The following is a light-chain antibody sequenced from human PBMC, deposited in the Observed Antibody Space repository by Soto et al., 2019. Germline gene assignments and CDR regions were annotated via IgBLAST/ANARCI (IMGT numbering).Light chain of an antibody. CDR1: INDVGGYNY. CDR2: QVT. Sequence: ALTQPPSASGSPGQSVTISCAGTINDVGGYNYVSWYQQHPGKVPQLMIYQVTKRPSGVPDRFSASKSDTTASLTISGLQAEDEGDYYCMSYAGGNRFVFGTGTKLTVL. CDR3: MSYAGGNRFV. J-gene: IGLJ1*01. V-gene: IGLV2-8*01.